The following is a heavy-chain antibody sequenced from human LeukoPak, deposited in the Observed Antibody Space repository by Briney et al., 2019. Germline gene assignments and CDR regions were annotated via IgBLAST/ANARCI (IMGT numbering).Heavy chain of an antibody. D-gene: IGHD6-13*01. J-gene: IGHJ3*02. CDR1: GFTFSSYG. CDR2: IWYGGSNK. CDR3: ARDGRDIAAAYNAFDI. V-gene: IGHV3-33*08. Sequence: GRSLRLSCAASGFTFSSYGMHWVRQAPGKGLEWVAVIWYGGSNKYYADSVKGRFTISRDNSKNTLYLQMNSLRAEDTAVYYCARDGRDIAAAYNAFDIWGQGTMVTVSS.